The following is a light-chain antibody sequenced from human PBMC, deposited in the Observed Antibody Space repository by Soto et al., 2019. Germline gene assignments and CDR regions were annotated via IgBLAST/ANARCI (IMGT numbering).Light chain of an antibody. CDR2: GAS. V-gene: IGKV3-20*01. CDR1: QDVSSSY. CDR3: QQYGSSYT. Sequence: EIVLTQSPGTLSLSPGDRATLSCRASQDVSSSYLAWYQRKPGQAPRLIIYGASSRATGIPDRFSGSGSGTDFTLTISRLEPEDFVVYYCQQYGSSYTFGQGTKLEIK. J-gene: IGKJ2*01.